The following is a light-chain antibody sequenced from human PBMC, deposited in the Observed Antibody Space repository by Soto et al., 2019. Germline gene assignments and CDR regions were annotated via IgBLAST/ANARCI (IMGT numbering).Light chain of an antibody. V-gene: IGKV3-20*01. CDR1: QSVSSSY. CDR3: QHYGSSLT. J-gene: IGKJ5*01. Sequence: EIVLTQSPSTLSLSPGERATLSCRASQSVSSSYLAWYQQKPGQAPRLLIYGTSSRATGIPDRFSGSGSGTDSTLTISRLEPEDFAVYYCQHYGSSLTFGQGTRLEIK. CDR2: GTS.